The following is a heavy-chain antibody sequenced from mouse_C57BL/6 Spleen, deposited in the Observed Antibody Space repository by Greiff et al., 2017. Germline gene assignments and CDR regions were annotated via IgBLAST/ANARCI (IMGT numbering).Heavy chain of an antibody. V-gene: IGHV1-22*01. CDR1: GYTFTDYN. J-gene: IGHJ2*01. CDR2: INPNNGGT. CDR3: ARDSNYESYFDD. Sequence: VQLQQSGPELVKPGASVKMSCKASGYTFTDYNMHWVKQSHGKSLEWIGYINPNNGGTSYTQKIKGTATLTVNNSSSTAYMELRSLTSEDSAVYYCARDSNYESYFDDWGTGTTLTVSS. D-gene: IGHD2-5*01.